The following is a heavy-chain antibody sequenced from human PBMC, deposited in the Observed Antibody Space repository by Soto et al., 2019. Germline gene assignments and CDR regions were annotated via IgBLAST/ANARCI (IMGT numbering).Heavy chain of an antibody. J-gene: IGHJ4*02. D-gene: IGHD3-22*01. Sequence: QVQLVQSGAEVKKPGSSVKVSCKASGGTFSSYAISWVRQAPGQGLAWMGGIIPIFGTANYAQKVQGRGTITADESTRTAYMELSSLRSEDTAVYYCARVSSGVGDDNFDYWGQGTLVTVSS. V-gene: IGHV1-69*01. CDR2: IIPIFGTA. CDR3: ARVSSGVGDDNFDY. CDR1: GGTFSSYA.